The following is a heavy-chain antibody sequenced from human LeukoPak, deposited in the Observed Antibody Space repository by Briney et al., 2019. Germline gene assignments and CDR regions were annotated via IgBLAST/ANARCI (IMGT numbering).Heavy chain of an antibody. Sequence: WASVKVSCKASGHTFTSYGISWVRQAPGQGLEWMGWISAYNGNTNYAQKLQGRVTMTTDTSTSTAYMELRSLRSDDTAVYYCATRCDYYDSSGYCGAGYWGQGTLVTVSS. J-gene: IGHJ4*02. CDR2: ISAYNGNT. CDR3: ATRCDYYDSSGYCGAGY. D-gene: IGHD3-22*01. CDR1: GHTFTSYG. V-gene: IGHV1-18*01.